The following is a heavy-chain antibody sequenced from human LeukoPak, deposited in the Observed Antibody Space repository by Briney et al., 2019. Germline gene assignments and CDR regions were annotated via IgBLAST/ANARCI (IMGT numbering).Heavy chain of an antibody. V-gene: IGHV1-18*01. CDR3: ARDGGGVGALSPDY. D-gene: IGHD1-26*01. Sequence: ASVKVSCKASGYTFTSYGISWVRQAPGQGLEWMGWISAYNGNTNYAQKLQGRVTMTTDTSTRPAYMELRSLRSADTAVYYCARDGGGVGALSPDYWGQGTLVTVSS. CDR1: GYTFTSYG. J-gene: IGHJ4*02. CDR2: ISAYNGNT.